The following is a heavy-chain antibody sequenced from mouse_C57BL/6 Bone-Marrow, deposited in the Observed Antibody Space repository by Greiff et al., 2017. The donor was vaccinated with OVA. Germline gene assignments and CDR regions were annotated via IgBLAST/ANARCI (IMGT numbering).Heavy chain of an antibody. Sequence: QVQLQQSGAELVRPGTSVKMSCKASGYTFTNYWIGWAKQRPGHGLEWIGDIYPGGGYTNYNEKFKGKATLTADKSSSTAYMQFRSLTSEDSAIYYCARRDYYGSSPYYYAMDYWGQGTSVTVSA. CDR1: GYTFTNYW. V-gene: IGHV1-63*01. D-gene: IGHD1-1*01. CDR2: IYPGGGYT. CDR3: ARRDYYGSSPYYYAMDY. J-gene: IGHJ4*01.